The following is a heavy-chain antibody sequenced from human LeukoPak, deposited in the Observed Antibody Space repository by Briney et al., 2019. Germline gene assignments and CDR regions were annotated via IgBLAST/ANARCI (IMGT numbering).Heavy chain of an antibody. Sequence: ETLSLTCGVFGGSFSDYYWSWIRQPPGKGLEWIGEINHSGSTNYNPSLKSRVTTSMDTSKNQFSLKLSSVTAADTAEYYCARQKGGVAGLKYYFDYWGQGTLVTVSS. J-gene: IGHJ4*02. V-gene: IGHV4-34*01. CDR3: ARQKGGVAGLKYYFDY. CDR2: INHSGST. D-gene: IGHD6-19*01. CDR1: GGSFSDYY.